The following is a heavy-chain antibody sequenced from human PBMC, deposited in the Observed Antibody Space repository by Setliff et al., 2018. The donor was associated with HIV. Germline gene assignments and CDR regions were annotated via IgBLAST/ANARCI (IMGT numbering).Heavy chain of an antibody. CDR2: IYYSGST. CDR1: GGSISSYY. Sequence: SETLSLTCTVSGGSISSYYWSWIRQPPGKGLEWIGYIYYSGSTNYNPPLKSRVTISVDTSRNQFSLKLSSVTAADTAVYYCARAGYKGDFDYWGQGTLVTVSS. D-gene: IGHD5-12*01. J-gene: IGHJ4*02. V-gene: IGHV4-59*01. CDR3: ARAGYKGDFDY.